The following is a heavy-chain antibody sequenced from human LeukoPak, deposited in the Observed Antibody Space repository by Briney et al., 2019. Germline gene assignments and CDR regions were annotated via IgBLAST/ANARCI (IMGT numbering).Heavy chain of an antibody. CDR2: ISGSGGST. J-gene: IGHJ4*02. CDR1: GFTFSTYA. Sequence: PGRSLRLSCAASGFTFSTYAMSWVRQAPGKGLEWVSAISGSGGSTYYADSVKGRFTISRDNSKNTLYLQMNSLRAEDTAVYYCAKGTAMAFYYFDYWGQGTLVTVSS. CDR3: AKGTAMAFYYFDY. D-gene: IGHD5-18*01. V-gene: IGHV3-23*01.